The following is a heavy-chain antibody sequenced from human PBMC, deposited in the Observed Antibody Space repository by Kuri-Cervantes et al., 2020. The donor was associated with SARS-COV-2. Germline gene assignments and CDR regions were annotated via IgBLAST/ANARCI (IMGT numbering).Heavy chain of an antibody. CDR3: ARGAGGWTISNFDY. CDR1: GGSFSGYY. Sequence: GSLRLSCAVYGGSFSGYYWSWIRQPPGKGLEWIGEINHSGSTNYNPSLKSRVTISVDTSKNQFSLKLSSVTAADTAVYYCARGAGGWTISNFDYWGQGTLVTVSS. CDR2: INHSGST. V-gene: IGHV4-34*01. J-gene: IGHJ4*02. D-gene: IGHD3-9*01.